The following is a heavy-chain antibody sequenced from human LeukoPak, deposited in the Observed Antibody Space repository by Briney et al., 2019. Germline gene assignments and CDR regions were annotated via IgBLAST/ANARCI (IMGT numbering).Heavy chain of an antibody. CDR3: AKDPIFSGSYGVFDS. Sequence: GGSLRLSCAASGFTVSSSYMYWVRQAPGKGLEWVSFFYRGEITYYAESVRGRFTISRDISKNTLYLLMNSLIPEDTAVYYCAKDPIFSGSYGVFDSWGQGTLVTVSS. CDR2: FYRGEIT. D-gene: IGHD1-26*01. J-gene: IGHJ4*02. CDR1: GFTVSSSY. V-gene: IGHV3-53*01.